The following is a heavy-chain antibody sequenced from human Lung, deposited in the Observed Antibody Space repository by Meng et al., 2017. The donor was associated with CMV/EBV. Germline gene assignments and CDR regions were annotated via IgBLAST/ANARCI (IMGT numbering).Heavy chain of an antibody. CDR3: ARASYGSGSPLGESWFDP. J-gene: IGHJ5*02. Sequence: HVQVQRSGEGLVKPSQTLSLTCTVSAGSIRRGGYYWSWIRKHPGKGLGWIGYIHSSGSTYYNPSLRSRLTISVDTSKNQFSLKLSSVTAADTAVYYCARASYGSGSPLGESWFDPWGQGTLVTVSS. V-gene: IGHV4-31*03. D-gene: IGHD3-10*01. CDR2: IHSSGST. CDR1: AGSIRRGGYY.